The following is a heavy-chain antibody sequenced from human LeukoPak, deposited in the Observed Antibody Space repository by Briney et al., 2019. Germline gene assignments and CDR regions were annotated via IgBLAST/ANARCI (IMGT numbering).Heavy chain of an antibody. V-gene: IGHV3-23*01. Sequence: PGGSLRLSCAASGFTFSSYAMSWVRQAPGKGLEWVSAISGSGGSTYYADSVKGRFTISRDNSKNTLYLQMNSLRAEDTAVYYCLSVYYYDSSGSSWDYWGQGTLVTVSS. J-gene: IGHJ4*02. CDR1: GFTFSSYA. CDR3: LSVYYYDSSGSSWDY. CDR2: ISGSGGST. D-gene: IGHD3-22*01.